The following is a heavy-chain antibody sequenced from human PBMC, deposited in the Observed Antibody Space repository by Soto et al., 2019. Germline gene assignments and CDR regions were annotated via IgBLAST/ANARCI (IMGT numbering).Heavy chain of an antibody. D-gene: IGHD6-6*01. CDR2: INPNSGGT. CDR3: ARDRGSSSTKNYYYGMDV. CDR1: GYTFTGYY. Sequence: GASVKVSCKASGYTFTGYYMHWVRQAPGQGLEWMGWINPNSGGTNYAQKFQGRVTMTRDTSISTAYMELSRLRSDDTAVYYCARDRGSSSTKNYYYGMDVWGQGTTVTVS. V-gene: IGHV1-2*02. J-gene: IGHJ6*02.